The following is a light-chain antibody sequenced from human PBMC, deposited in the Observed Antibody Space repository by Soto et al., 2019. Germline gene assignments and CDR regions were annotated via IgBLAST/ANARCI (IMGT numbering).Light chain of an antibody. V-gene: IGLV2-14*01. CDR3: SSYTSSSTLLV. CDR2: EVS. Sequence: QSALTQPASVSGSPGQSITISCSGTSSDVGGYNFVSWYQHHPGKAPKLMIYEVSNRPSGVSNRFSGSKSGNTASLTISGLQAEDEADYSCSSYTSSSTLLVFGGGTKLT. CDR1: SSDVGGYNF. J-gene: IGLJ2*01.